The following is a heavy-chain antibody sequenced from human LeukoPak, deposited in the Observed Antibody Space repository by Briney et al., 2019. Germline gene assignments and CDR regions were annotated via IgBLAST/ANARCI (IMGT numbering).Heavy chain of an antibody. CDR3: ARDSPGYSSGWYDWVNIS. CDR2: IIPILGIA. J-gene: IGHJ5*02. D-gene: IGHD6-19*01. CDR1: GGTFSSYA. Sequence: SVKVSCKASGGTFSSYAISWVRQAPGQGLEWMGRIIPILGIANYAQKFQGRVTITADKSTSTAYMELSSLRSEDTAVYYCARDSPGYSSGWYDWVNISWGQGTLVTVSS. V-gene: IGHV1-69*04.